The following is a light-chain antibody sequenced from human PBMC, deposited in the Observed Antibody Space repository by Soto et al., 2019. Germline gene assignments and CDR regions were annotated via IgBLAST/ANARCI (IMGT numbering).Light chain of an antibody. CDR1: SSNIGSNY. CDR2: RNN. V-gene: IGLV1-47*01. J-gene: IGLJ1*01. CDR3: AAWDDSLSGYV. Sequence: QSVLTQPPSASGTPGQRVTISCSGSSSNIGSNYVYWYQQLPGTAPKLLIYRNNQRPSGVPDRFSAAKSGTSASLAVSGLRSDDEDDYYCAAWDDSLSGYVFGTGTKLTVL.